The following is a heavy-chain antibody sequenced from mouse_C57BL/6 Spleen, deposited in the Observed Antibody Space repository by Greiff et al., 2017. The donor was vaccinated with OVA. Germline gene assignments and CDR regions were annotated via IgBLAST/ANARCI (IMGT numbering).Heavy chain of an antibody. Sequence: VQLQQSGAELVRPGASVTLSCKASGYTFTDYEMHWVKQTPVHGLEWIGAIDPETGGTAYNQKFKGKAILTADKSSSTAYMELRSLTSEDSAVYYCTRRCRQLRLRNYAMDYWGQGTSVTVSS. CDR1: GYTFTDYE. CDR2: IDPETGGT. D-gene: IGHD3-2*02. CDR3: TRRCRQLRLRNYAMDY. V-gene: IGHV1-15*01. J-gene: IGHJ4*01.